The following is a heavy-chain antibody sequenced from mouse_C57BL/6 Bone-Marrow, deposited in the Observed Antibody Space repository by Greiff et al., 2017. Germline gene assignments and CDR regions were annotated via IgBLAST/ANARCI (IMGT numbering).Heavy chain of an antibody. Sequence: QVQLQQSGAELVKPGASVKMSCKASGYTFTTYPIEWMKQNHGKSLEWIGNFHPYNDDTKYNEKFKGKATLTVEKSSNTVYLELSRLTSDDSAVXYWGRSSTFFYHLDYWGQGTTLTGSS. J-gene: IGHJ2*01. CDR1: GYTFTTYP. V-gene: IGHV1-47*01. D-gene: IGHD5-1*01. CDR3: GRSSTFFYHLDY. CDR2: FHPYNDDT.